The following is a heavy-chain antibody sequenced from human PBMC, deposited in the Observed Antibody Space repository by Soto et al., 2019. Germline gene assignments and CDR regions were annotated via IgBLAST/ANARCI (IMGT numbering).Heavy chain of an antibody. D-gene: IGHD3-3*01. J-gene: IGHJ5*02. CDR2: ISSSSSTI. CDR3: ARDQSYQFLEWLPPISP. CDR1: GFTFSSYS. Sequence: EVQLVESGGGLVQPGGSLRLSCAASGFTFSSYSMNWVRQAPGKGLEWVSYISSSSSTIYYADSVKGRFTISRDNAKNSLYLQMNSLRAEDTAVYYCARDQSYQFLEWLPPISPWGQGTLVTVSS. V-gene: IGHV3-48*01.